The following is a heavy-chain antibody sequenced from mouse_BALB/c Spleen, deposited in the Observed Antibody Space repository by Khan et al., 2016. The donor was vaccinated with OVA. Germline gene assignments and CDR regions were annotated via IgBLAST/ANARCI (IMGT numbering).Heavy chain of an antibody. J-gene: IGHJ4*01. CDR1: GFTFSSFG. Sequence: EVELVESGGGLVQPGGSRKLSCAASGFTFSSFGMHWVRQAPEKGLEWVAYISSGSTTIYYAATVKGRFTISRDNPKNTLFLHMTSLSSEDTAMYYCARSAYGYDGGYYYAMDYWGQGTSVTVSS. CDR3: ARSAYGYDGGYYYAMDY. CDR2: ISSGSTTI. D-gene: IGHD2-2*01. V-gene: IGHV5-17*02.